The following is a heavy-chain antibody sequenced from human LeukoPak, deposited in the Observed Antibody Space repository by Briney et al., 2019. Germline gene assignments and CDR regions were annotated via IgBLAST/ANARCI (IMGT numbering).Heavy chain of an antibody. Sequence: GGSLRLSCAASGFTFSSYGIHWVRQAPGKGLEWVGRIKSKTDGGTTDYAAPVKGRFTISRDDSKNTLYLQLNSLKTEDTAVYYCATDRGGQYSSSWYDYWGQGTLVTVSS. J-gene: IGHJ4*02. CDR1: GFTFSSYG. V-gene: IGHV3-15*01. CDR2: IKSKTDGGTT. D-gene: IGHD6-13*01. CDR3: ATDRGGQYSSSWYDY.